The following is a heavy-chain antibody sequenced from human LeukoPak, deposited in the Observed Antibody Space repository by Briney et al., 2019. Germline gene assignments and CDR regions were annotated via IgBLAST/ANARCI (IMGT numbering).Heavy chain of an antibody. CDR3: ARVEQWLGFDY. CDR1: GGSISSNNW. D-gene: IGHD6-19*01. V-gene: IGHV4-4*02. Sequence: PSGTLSLTCAVSGGSISSNNWWSWVRQPPGKGLEWIGEIYHSGSTNYNPSLKSRVTIPVDKSKNQFSLRLSSVTAADTAVYYCARVEQWLGFDYWGQGTLVTVSS. J-gene: IGHJ4*02. CDR2: IYHSGST.